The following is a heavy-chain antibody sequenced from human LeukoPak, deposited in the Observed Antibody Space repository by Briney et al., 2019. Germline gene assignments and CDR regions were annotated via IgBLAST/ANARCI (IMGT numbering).Heavy chain of an antibody. CDR3: ARGLPGGLDP. CDR2: IYSGGST. CDR1: GFTVSSNY. Sequence: GGSLRLSCAASGFTVSSNYMSWVRQAPGKGLEWVSIIYSGGSTYYSASVKGRFTISRENAKNSFFLQMNSLRAGDTALYYCARGLPGGLDPWGQGTLVTVSS. V-gene: IGHV3-66*01. D-gene: IGHD2-8*02. J-gene: IGHJ5*02.